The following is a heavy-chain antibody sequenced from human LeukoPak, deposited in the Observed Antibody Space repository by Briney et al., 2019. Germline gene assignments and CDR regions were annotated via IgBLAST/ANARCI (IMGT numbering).Heavy chain of an antibody. CDR2: ISWDGGST. V-gene: IGHV3-43*01. Sequence: TGGSLRLSCAASGFTFGSYWMHWVRQAPGKGLEWVSLISWDGGSTYYADSVKGRFTISRDNNKNSLYLQMNSLRTEDTALYYCAKADYYYGMDVWGQGTTVTVSS. CDR1: GFTFGSYW. CDR3: AKADYYYGMDV. J-gene: IGHJ6*02.